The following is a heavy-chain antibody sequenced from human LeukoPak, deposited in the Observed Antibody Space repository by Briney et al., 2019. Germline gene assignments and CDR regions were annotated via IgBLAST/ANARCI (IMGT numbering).Heavy chain of an antibody. J-gene: IGHJ4*02. Sequence: SETLSLTCTVPRGSISSYHWTWMRQPAGKGLEWIGRIYTSGSTDYNPSLKSRVTMSVDTSKNQFSLKLTSVTAADTAVYYCARYSGYDSFDYWGQGTLVTVSS. D-gene: IGHD5-12*01. CDR3: ARYSGYDSFDY. V-gene: IGHV4-4*07. CDR2: IYTSGST. CDR1: RGSISSYH.